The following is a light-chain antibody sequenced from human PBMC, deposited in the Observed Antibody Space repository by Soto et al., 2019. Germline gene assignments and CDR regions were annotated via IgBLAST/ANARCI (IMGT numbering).Light chain of an antibody. J-gene: IGKJ4*01. V-gene: IGKV1-27*01. CDR1: QDISNY. CDR2: AAS. Sequence: DIQMTQSPSSLAASVGDRVSITCRASQDISNYLAWYQQKPGKVPNLLIYAASTLQSGVPSRFSGSGSGTDFSLTISSLQPEDVATYYCQKYNRAPPLTFGGGTKVEIK. CDR3: QKYNRAPPLT.